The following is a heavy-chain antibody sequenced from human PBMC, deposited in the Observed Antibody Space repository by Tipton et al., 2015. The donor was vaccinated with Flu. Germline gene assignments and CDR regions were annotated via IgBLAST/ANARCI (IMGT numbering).Heavy chain of an antibody. J-gene: IGHJ6*02. Sequence: SLRLSCTASGFTFSGYGMHWVRQAPGKGLEWVAFIRYSDKYYADSVKGRFTISRDDSKNALYLLMSSLRPEDTAVYYCVKGADYSQQRFGLDVWGQGTTVTVSS. CDR1: GFTFSGYG. CDR3: VKGADYSQQRFGLDV. V-gene: IGHV3-30*02. D-gene: IGHD4-11*01. CDR2: IRYSDK.